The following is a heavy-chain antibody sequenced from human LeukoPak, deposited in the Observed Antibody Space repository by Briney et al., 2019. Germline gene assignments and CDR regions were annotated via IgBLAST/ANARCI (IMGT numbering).Heavy chain of an antibody. Sequence: SETLSLTCTVSGGSISDYYWSWIRQPPGKGLEWIGYIYYSGITNYNPSLKTRVTILIDTSKNQFSLKLSSVTAADTAVYYCARWGSNMAREKGDHWGQGTLVTVSS. CDR1: GGSISDYY. CDR2: IYYSGIT. CDR3: ARWGSNMAREKGDH. V-gene: IGHV4-59*08. D-gene: IGHD3-10*01. J-gene: IGHJ4*02.